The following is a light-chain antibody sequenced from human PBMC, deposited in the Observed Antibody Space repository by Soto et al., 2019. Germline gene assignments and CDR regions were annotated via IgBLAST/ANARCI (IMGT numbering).Light chain of an antibody. CDR3: QQYETFSGT. V-gene: IGKV1-5*01. CDR1: QSATGW. J-gene: IGKJ1*01. Sequence: DIQMTQSPSTLSASVGDTVTVTCRASQSATGWLAWYQQKPGEAPKLLVYDASALPRRVPSRFSGSGSGTKFTLTIASLQPDDFATYYCQQYETFSGTFGPGTKVDIK. CDR2: DAS.